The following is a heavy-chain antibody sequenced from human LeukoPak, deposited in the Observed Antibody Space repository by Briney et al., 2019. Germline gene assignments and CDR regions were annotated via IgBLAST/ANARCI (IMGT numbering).Heavy chain of an antibody. CDR3: PTSLSVATSTAGY. CDR2: IKSKTDGGTT. D-gene: IGHD5-12*01. Sequence: GGSLRLSCAASGFTFSNAWMSWVRQAPGKGLEWVGRIKSKTDGGTTDYAAPVKGRFTISRDDSKNTLYLQMNSLKTENTAVYYCPTSLSVATSTAGYWGQGTLVTVSS. J-gene: IGHJ4*02. CDR1: GFTFSNAW. V-gene: IGHV3-15*01.